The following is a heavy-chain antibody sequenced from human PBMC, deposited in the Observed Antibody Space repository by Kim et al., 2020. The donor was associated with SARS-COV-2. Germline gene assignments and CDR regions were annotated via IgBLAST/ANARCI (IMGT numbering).Heavy chain of an antibody. Sequence: SETLSLTCSVSGGSISNYYWNWIRQPPGKGLEWIGYIYYSGSTNYNPSLKSRVTISVDTSKNQFSLRLSSVTAADTAVYYCARWAAAGTGWFDPWGQGTLVTVSS. D-gene: IGHD6-13*01. V-gene: IGHV4-59*01. J-gene: IGHJ5*02. CDR2: IYYSGST. CDR1: GGSISNYY. CDR3: ARWAAAGTGWFDP.